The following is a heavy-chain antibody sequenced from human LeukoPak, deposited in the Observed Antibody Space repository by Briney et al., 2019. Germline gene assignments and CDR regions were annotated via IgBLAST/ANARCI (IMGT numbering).Heavy chain of an antibody. CDR2: ISYDGSNK. Sequence: GGSLRLSCAASGFTFSSYGIHWVRQAPGKGLEWVAVISYDGSNKYYADSVKGRFTISRDNSKNTLYLQMNSLRAEDTAVYYCVKGREYYDFWSGLEYGMDVWGQGTTVTVSS. D-gene: IGHD3-3*01. CDR3: VKGREYYDFWSGLEYGMDV. V-gene: IGHV3-30*18. J-gene: IGHJ6*02. CDR1: GFTFSSYG.